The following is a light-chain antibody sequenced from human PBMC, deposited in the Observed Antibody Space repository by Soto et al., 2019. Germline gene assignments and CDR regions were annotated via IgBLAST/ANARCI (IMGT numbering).Light chain of an antibody. CDR3: QKYNSVPWT. CDR1: QGISKF. V-gene: IGKV1-27*01. CDR2: AAS. Sequence: DIQMTQSPSSLSASVGDRVSITCRARQGISKFLAWYQQKPVKVPKLLIYAASTLQSGVPSRFSGSGSGTDFTLTISSLQPEDVATYYCQKYNSVPWTFGQGTKVEIK. J-gene: IGKJ1*01.